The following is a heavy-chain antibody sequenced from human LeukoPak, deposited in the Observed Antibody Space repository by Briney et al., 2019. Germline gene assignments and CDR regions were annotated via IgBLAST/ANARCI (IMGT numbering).Heavy chain of an antibody. CDR3: ARDWWLGHRGAFDI. CDR1: GGSMSSTY. D-gene: IGHD6-19*01. CDR2: IYYSGST. V-gene: IGHV4-59*01. J-gene: IGHJ3*02. Sequence: PSETLSLTCTVSGGSMSSTYWSWIRQPPGKGLEWIGYIYYSGSTDYNPSLKSRVTISIDTSKNQFSLKLSSVTAADTAVYYCARDWWLGHRGAFDIWGQGTMVTVSS.